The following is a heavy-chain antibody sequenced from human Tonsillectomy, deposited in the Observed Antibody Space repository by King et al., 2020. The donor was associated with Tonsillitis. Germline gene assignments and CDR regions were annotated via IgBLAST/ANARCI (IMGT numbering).Heavy chain of an antibody. CDR1: GFTFSSYS. CDR3: ARDRYDFWSGQQSYYFDY. J-gene: IGHJ4*02. V-gene: IGHV3-48*01. CDR2: ISSSSSTI. D-gene: IGHD3-3*01. Sequence: VQLVESGGGLVQPGGSLRLSCAASGFTFSSYSMNWVGQAPGKGLEWVSYISSSSSTIYYADSVKGRFTISRDNAKNSLYLQMNSLRAEDTAVYYCARDRYDFWSGQQSYYFDYWGQGTLVTVSS.